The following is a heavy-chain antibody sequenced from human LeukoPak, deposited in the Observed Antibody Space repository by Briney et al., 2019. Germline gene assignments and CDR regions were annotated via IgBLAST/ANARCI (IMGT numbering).Heavy chain of an antibody. CDR1: GFTFSSYG. Sequence: PGGSLRLSCAASGFTFSSYGMHWVRQAPGKGLEWVSFIRYDSTDKYYAESVKGRFTISRDNSKNTLYLQMNSLRAEDTAVYYCFGGGYEAYWGQGALVTVSS. V-gene: IGHV3-30*02. D-gene: IGHD1-26*01. CDR2: IRYDSTDK. J-gene: IGHJ4*02. CDR3: FGGGYEAY.